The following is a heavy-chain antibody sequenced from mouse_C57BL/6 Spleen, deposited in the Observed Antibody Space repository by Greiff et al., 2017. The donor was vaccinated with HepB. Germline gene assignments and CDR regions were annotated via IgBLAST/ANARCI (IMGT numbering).Heavy chain of an antibody. Sequence: VKLMESGPGLVAPSQSLSITCTVSGFSLTSYGVHWVRQPPGKGLEWLVVIWSDGSTTYNSALKSRLSISKDNSKSQVFLKMNSLQTDDTAMYYCARHGGDGGAFDYWGQGTTLTVSS. CDR1: GFSLTSYG. CDR2: IWSDGST. J-gene: IGHJ2*01. CDR3: ARHGGDGGAFDY. D-gene: IGHD3-1*01. V-gene: IGHV2-6-1*01.